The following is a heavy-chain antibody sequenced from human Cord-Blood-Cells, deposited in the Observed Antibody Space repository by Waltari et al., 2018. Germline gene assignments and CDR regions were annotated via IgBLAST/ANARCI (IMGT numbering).Heavy chain of an antibody. CDR3: ARGAIGYCSSTSCYHAFDI. V-gene: IGHV1-69*01. J-gene: IGHJ3*02. CDR2: SIPIFGTA. D-gene: IGHD2-2*01. CDR1: GGTFSSYA. Sequence: QVQLVQSGAEVKKPGSSVKVSCKASGGTFSSYAISWVRQAPGQGLEWMGGSIPIFGTANYAQKFQGRVTITADESTSTAYMELSSLRSEDTAVYYCARGAIGYCSSTSCYHAFDIWGQGTMVTVSS.